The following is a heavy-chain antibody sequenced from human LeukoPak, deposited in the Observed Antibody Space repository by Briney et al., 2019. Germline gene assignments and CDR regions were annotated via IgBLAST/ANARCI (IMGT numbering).Heavy chain of an antibody. CDR2: IRHDGSNK. V-gene: IGHV3-30*02. D-gene: IGHD3-10*01. Sequence: PGGSLRLSCAASGFIFSSYGIHWVRQAPGKGLEWAAFIRHDGSNKYFVDSVEGRFTISRDNSKNTLYLQMNSLRIDDTAVYYCARDHHGTGSYFEYWGHGILVTVSS. CDR3: ARDHHGTGSYFEY. J-gene: IGHJ4*01. CDR1: GFIFSSYG.